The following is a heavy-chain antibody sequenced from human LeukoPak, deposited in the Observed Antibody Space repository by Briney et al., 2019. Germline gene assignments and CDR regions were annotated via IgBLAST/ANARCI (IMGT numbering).Heavy chain of an antibody. J-gene: IGHJ3*02. CDR3: AKDRGSYYDAFDI. CDR2: ISGSGGST. CDR1: GFTFSSYA. Sequence: GGSPRLSCAASGFTFSSYAMSWVRQAPGKGLEWVSAISGSGGSTYYADSVKGRFTISRDNSKNTLYLQMNSLRAEDTAVYYCAKDRGSYYDAFDIWGQGTMVTVSS. D-gene: IGHD1-26*01. V-gene: IGHV3-23*01.